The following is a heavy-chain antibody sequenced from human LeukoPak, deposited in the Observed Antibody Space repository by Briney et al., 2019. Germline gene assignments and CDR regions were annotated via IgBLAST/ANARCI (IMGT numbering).Heavy chain of an antibody. D-gene: IGHD4-17*01. CDR1: GYTFTNYY. CDR2: INPNSGGT. Sequence: ASVKVSCKASGYTFTNYYMHWVRQAPGQGLEWMGWINPNSGGTNYAQKFQGRVTMTRDTSISTAYMELSRLRSDDTAVYYCATNHDYGDHEDYWGQGTLVTVSS. V-gene: IGHV1-2*02. CDR3: ATNHDYGDHEDY. J-gene: IGHJ4*02.